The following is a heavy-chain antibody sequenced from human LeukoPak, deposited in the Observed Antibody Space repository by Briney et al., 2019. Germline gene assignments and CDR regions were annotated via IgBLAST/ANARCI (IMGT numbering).Heavy chain of an antibody. D-gene: IGHD6-19*01. CDR1: GFTFSNYA. CDR2: IKSKTDGGTT. CDR3: TTETDSSGWSHYGMDV. J-gene: IGHJ6*02. V-gene: IGHV3-15*01. Sequence: GGSLRLSCAASGFTFSNYAMSWVRQAPGKGLEWVGRIKSKTDGGTTDYAAPAKGRFTISRDDSKNTLYLQMNSLKTEDTAVYYCTTETDSSGWSHYGMDVWGQGTTVTASS.